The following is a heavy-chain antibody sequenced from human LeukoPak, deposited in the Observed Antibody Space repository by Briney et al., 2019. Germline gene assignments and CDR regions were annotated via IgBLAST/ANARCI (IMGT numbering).Heavy chain of an antibody. V-gene: IGHV4-39*07. D-gene: IGHD3-9*01. Sequence: PSETLSLTCTVSGGSISSSSYYWGWIRQPPGKGLEWIGSIYYSGSTYYNPSLKSRVTISVDTSKNQFSLKLSSVTAADTAVYYCASLVLRYFDWISPPGFDAFDIWGQGTMVTVSS. CDR1: GGSISSSSYY. CDR3: ASLVLRYFDWISPPGFDAFDI. CDR2: IYYSGST. J-gene: IGHJ3*02.